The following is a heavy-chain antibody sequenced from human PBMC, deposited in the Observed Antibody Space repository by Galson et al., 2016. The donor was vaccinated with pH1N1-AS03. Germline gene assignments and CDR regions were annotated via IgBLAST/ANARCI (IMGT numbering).Heavy chain of an antibody. V-gene: IGHV1-69*13. D-gene: IGHD3-22*01. CDR2: IHPIFGTP. CDR1: GGTFSNYA. J-gene: IGHJ4*02. CDR3: ARDRHYDSSGRYFYESEH. Sequence: SVKVSCKASGGTFSNYAISWMRQAPGQGLEWMGGIHPIFGTPSHAQKFRGRLTVTADASTSAAYMELSSLTSEDTAIYYCARDRHYDSSGRYFYESEHWGQGTLVTVSS.